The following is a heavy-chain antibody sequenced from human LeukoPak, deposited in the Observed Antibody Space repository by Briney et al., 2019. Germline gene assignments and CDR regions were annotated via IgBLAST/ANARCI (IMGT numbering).Heavy chain of an antibody. D-gene: IGHD5-18*01. J-gene: IGHJ4*02. CDR2: LYPGDSDT. V-gene: IGHV5-51*01. CDR3: ARGRGYSYGTDFDS. Sequence: GESLKISCKGSGYSFTNSWIGWVRQTPGKALEWMAILYPGDSDTRYSPSFQGQVTLSADKSISTAYLQWRSLKASDSAMYYCARGRGYSYGTDFDSWGQGTLVTVSS. CDR1: GYSFTNSW.